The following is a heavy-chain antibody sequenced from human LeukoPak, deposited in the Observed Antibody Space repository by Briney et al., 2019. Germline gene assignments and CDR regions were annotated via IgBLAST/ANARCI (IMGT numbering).Heavy chain of an antibody. Sequence: GGSLRLSCAASGFTFDDYAMHWVRQAPGEGLEWVSLISWDGGSTYYADSVKGRFTISRDNSKNSLYLQMNSLRAEDTALYYCAKDGAVTTEYYFDYWGQGTLVTVSS. CDR2: ISWDGGST. V-gene: IGHV3-43D*04. CDR3: AKDGAVTTEYYFDY. CDR1: GFTFDDYA. J-gene: IGHJ4*02. D-gene: IGHD4-17*01.